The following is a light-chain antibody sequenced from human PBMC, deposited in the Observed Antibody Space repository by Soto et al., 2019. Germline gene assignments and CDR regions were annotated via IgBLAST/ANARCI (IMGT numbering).Light chain of an antibody. J-gene: IGKJ5*01. Sequence: EIVLTQSPATLSLSPGERATLSCRASQSLSNFLAWYQQKPGQAPRLLIYETSNRATGTPARFSGSGSGTDFTLTISSLEPEDFAIYYCQQRSNWPPHLTFGQGTRLEIK. CDR3: QQRSNWPPHLT. V-gene: IGKV3-11*01. CDR1: QSLSNF. CDR2: ETS.